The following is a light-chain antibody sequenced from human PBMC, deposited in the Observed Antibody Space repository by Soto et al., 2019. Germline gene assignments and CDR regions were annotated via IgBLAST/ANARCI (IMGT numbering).Light chain of an antibody. CDR3: QQYNNWPPWT. CDR2: GAS. J-gene: IGKJ1*01. CDR1: QSVSIND. V-gene: IGKV3-20*01. Sequence: EIVLTQSPGTLSLSPGERATLSCRTSQSVSINDLAWYQQKPGQAPRLLLYGASNRASGIPDRFAGSGSGTDFTLTISRLEPEDFAVYYCQQYNNWPPWTFGQGTKVDI.